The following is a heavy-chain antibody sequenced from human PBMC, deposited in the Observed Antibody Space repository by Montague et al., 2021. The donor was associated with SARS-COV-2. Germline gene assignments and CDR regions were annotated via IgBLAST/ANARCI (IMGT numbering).Heavy chain of an antibody. Sequence: SLRLSCAASGFTSRSYWMHWVRQVPGGGLVWVSRIRPDGTSTHYAASVKGRFVISRDNAKNTLSLEMTNLRVDDTAIYYCVRPLWFGDSDYYFESWGQGTLVSVSS. CDR3: VRPLWFGDSDYYFES. J-gene: IGHJ4*02. D-gene: IGHD3-10*01. CDR2: IRPDGTST. V-gene: IGHV3-74*01. CDR1: GFTSRSYW.